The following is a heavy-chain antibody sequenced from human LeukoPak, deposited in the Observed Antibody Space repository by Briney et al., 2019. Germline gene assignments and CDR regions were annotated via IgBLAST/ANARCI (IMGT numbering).Heavy chain of an antibody. CDR2: IYYSGST. Sequence: PSETLSLTCTVSGGSISSYYWSWIRQPPGKGLEWIGYIYYSGSTNYNPSLKSRVTISVDTSKNQFSLKLSSVTAADTAVYYCVRHRERGHFDYWGQGTLVTVSS. D-gene: IGHD1-26*01. J-gene: IGHJ4*02. CDR1: GGSISSYY. V-gene: IGHV4-59*08. CDR3: VRHRERGHFDY.